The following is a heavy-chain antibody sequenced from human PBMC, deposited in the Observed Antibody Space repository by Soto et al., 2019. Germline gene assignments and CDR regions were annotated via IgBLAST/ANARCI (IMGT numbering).Heavy chain of an antibody. D-gene: IGHD2-21*02. Sequence: ASVKVSCKASGYTFTGYYMHWVRQAPGQGLEWMGWINPNSGGTNYAQKFQGWVTVTRDTSISTAYMELSRLRSDDTAVYYCARGANIVVVTATSDYYYYGMDVWGQGTTVTVSS. J-gene: IGHJ6*02. V-gene: IGHV1-2*04. CDR1: GYTFTGYY. CDR2: INPNSGGT. CDR3: ARGANIVVVTATSDYYYYGMDV.